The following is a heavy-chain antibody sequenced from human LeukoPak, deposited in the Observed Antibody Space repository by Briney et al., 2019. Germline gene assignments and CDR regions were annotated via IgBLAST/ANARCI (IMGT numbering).Heavy chain of an antibody. CDR2: ISSSSSYI. CDR1: GFTFSSYS. J-gene: IGHJ3*02. V-gene: IGHV3-21*01. D-gene: IGHD3-22*01. Sequence: PGGSLRLSCAASGFTFSSYSMNWVRQAPGKGLEWVSSISSSSSYIYYADAVKGRFTISRDNAKNPLYLQMNSLRAEDTAVYYCARDRSSGHQNDAFDIWGQGTMVTVSS. CDR3: ARDRSSGHQNDAFDI.